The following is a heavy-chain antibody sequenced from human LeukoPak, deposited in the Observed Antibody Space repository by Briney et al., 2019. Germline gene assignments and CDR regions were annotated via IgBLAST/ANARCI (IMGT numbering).Heavy chain of an antibody. V-gene: IGHV2-5*01. CDR2: IYENDEK. CDR3: AHRHRGVASDI. J-gene: IGHJ3*02. D-gene: IGHD2-15*01. Sequence: SGPTLVNPTQTLTLTCTFSGFSLSSDAVGVGWIRQPPVGALEWLGVIYENDEKLYSSSLQNRLSITKDTSKNQVVLTMAHMDPVDTATYYCAHRHRGVASDIWGQGTMVTVSS. CDR1: GFSLSSDAVG.